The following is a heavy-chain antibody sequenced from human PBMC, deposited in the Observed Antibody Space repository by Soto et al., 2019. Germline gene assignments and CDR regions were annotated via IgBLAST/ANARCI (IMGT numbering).Heavy chain of an antibody. D-gene: IGHD6-19*01. J-gene: IGHJ4*02. CDR2: IYYSGST. V-gene: IGHV4-59*01. CDR1: GGPISSYY. CDR3: ARGSSGWPPRLAY. Sequence: QVQLQESGPGLVKPSETLSLNCTVSGGPISSYYWSWIRQSPGKGLEWIGYIYYSGSTNYNPSLKIRFNRSVDTSKTQFSLELSSVTAADTAVYYCARGSSGWPPRLAYWGQGTLVTVSS.